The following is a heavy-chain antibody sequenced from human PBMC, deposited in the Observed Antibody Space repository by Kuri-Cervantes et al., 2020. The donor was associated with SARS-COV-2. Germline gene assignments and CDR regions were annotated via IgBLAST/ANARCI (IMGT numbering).Heavy chain of an antibody. CDR3: ARDGGGYYDSSGYYGQLGFDY. V-gene: IGHV3-48*02. CDR1: GFTFDDYG. D-gene: IGHD3-22*01. CDR2: ISSSSSTI. Sequence: GGSLRLSCAASGFTFDDYGMSWVRQAPGKGLEWVSYISSSSSTIYYADSVKGRFTISRDNAKNSLYLQMNSLRDEDTAVYYCARDGGGYYDSSGYYGQLGFDYWGQGTLVTVSS. J-gene: IGHJ4*02.